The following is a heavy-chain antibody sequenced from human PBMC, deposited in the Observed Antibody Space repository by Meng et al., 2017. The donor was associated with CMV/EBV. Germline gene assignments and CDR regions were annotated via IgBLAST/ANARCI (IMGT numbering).Heavy chain of an antibody. CDR1: GYTFTGYY. Sequence: APVKVSCKASGYTFTGYYMHWVRQAPGQGLEWMGWINPNSGGTNYAQKFQGRVTMTRDTSISTAYMELSRLRSDDTAVYYCARVPYCSSTSCYLWFDHWGQGTLVTVSS. V-gene: IGHV1-2*02. CDR2: INPNSGGT. D-gene: IGHD2-2*01. J-gene: IGHJ5*02. CDR3: ARVPYCSSTSCYLWFDH.